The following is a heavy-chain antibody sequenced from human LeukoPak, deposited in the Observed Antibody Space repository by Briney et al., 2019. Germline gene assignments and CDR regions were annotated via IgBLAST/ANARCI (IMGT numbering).Heavy chain of an antibody. J-gene: IGHJ4*02. V-gene: IGHV3-64D*06. CDR2: ISGSGNGFSI. Sequence: QPGGSLRLSCSASGFIFTIYTMYWVRQAPGKGPEYVLTISGSGNGFSIYYADSVKGRFTISRDDSKSILYLQMNGLRSEDTAVYYCVKDFGRIRGTPDSWGQGTLVTVSS. CDR1: GFIFTIYT. D-gene: IGHD1-26*01. CDR3: VKDFGRIRGTPDS.